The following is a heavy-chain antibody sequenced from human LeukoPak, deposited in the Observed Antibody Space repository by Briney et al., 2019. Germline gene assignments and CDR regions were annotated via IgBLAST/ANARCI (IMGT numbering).Heavy chain of an antibody. CDR3: ARRPYGTPYYYDSSGYHFDY. V-gene: IGHV5-51*01. CDR2: IYPGDSDT. J-gene: IGHJ4*02. D-gene: IGHD3-22*01. Sequence: GESLKISCKGSGYSFTSYWIGWVRQMPGKGLERMGIIYPGDSDTRYSPSFQGQVTISADKSISTAYLQWSSLKASDTAMYYCARRPYGTPYYYDSSGYHFDYWGQGTLVTVSS. CDR1: GYSFTSYW.